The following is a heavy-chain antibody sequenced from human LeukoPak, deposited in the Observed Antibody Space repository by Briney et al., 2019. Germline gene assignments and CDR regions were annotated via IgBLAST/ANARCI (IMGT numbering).Heavy chain of an antibody. Sequence: GGSLRLSCAASGFTFDAYAMNWVRQAPGKGLEWVSSISGSGGNRHYADSVKGRFTISRDNSNNTLYLEVNSLKAEDTAIYYCAKDVVEYYDSSGVSCFDPWGQGTLSPSPQ. CDR3: AKDVVEYYDSSGVSCFDP. J-gene: IGHJ5*02. CDR2: ISGSGGNR. D-gene: IGHD3-22*01. V-gene: IGHV3-23*01. CDR1: GFTFDAYA.